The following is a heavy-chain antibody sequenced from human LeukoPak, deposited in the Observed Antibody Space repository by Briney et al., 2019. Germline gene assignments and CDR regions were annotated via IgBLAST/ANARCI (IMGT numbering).Heavy chain of an antibody. CDR1: GGTFSSYA. J-gene: IGHJ4*02. V-gene: IGHV1-18*01. D-gene: IGHD4-17*01. CDR2: ISGYDGNT. CDR3: ARTVTTSSYYFDY. Sequence: ASVKVSCKASGGTFSSYAISWVRQAPGQGLEWMGWISGYDGNTNYAQKLRGRVTMTTDTSTSTAYMDLRSLRSDDTALYYCARTVTTSSYYFDYWGQGTLVTVSS.